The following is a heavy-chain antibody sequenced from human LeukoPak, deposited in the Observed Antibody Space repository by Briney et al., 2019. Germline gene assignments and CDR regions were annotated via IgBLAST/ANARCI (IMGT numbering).Heavy chain of an antibody. D-gene: IGHD2-2*01. CDR3: ARPASQFYYYHMDV. CDR1: GGSFSGYY. J-gene: IGHJ6*02. V-gene: IGHV4-34*01. Sequence: PSETLSLTCAVYGGSFSGYYWSWIRQPPGKGLEWIGEINHSGSTNYNPSLKSRVTISVDTSKNQFSLKLSSVTAADTAVYYCARPASQFYYYHMDVWGQGTTVTVSS. CDR2: INHSGST.